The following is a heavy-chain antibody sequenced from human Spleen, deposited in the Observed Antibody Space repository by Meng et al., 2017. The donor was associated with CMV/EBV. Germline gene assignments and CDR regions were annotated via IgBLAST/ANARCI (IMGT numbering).Heavy chain of an antibody. V-gene: IGHV4-38-2*02. CDR3: TRDGGGDYYGSGKPNDY. J-gene: IGHJ4*02. CDR1: DYSISSGYY. CDR2: FYHSGNT. Sequence: SETLSLTCTVSDYSISSGYYWGWIRQPPGKGLEWIGSFYHSGNTYYNPYLESRVTISVDTSKNQFSLKLSSVTAADTAVYYCTRDGGGDYYGSGKPNDYWGQGTLVTVSS. D-gene: IGHD3-10*01.